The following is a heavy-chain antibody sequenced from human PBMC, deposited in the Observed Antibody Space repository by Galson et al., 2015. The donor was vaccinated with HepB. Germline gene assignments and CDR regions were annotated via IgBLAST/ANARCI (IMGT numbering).Heavy chain of an antibody. V-gene: IGHV1-18*01. J-gene: IGHJ5*02. CDR1: GYTFSSYS. D-gene: IGHD2-15*01. CDR2: SSAYNPYT. CDR3: ARGALIVVVDANPSNWFDP. Sequence: SVKVSCKASGYTFSSYSIAWVRQAPGQGLEWMGWSSAYNPYTNYAQKLQGRVTMTTDTSTSTAYMELRSLRPDDTAVYYCARGALIVVVDANPSNWFDPWGQGTLVTVSS.